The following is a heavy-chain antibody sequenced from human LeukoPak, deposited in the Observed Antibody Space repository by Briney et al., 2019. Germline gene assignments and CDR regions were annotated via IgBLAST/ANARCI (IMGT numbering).Heavy chain of an antibody. D-gene: IGHD3-9*01. V-gene: IGHV1-24*01. Sequence: ASVKVSCKVSGYTLTELSMHWVRQAPGKGLEWMGGFDPEDGETIHAQKFQGRVTMTEDTSTDTAYMELSSLRSEDTAVYYCATVILTGYYKSEGFDPWGQGTLVTVSS. CDR2: FDPEDGET. CDR3: ATVILTGYYKSEGFDP. J-gene: IGHJ5*02. CDR1: GYTLTELS.